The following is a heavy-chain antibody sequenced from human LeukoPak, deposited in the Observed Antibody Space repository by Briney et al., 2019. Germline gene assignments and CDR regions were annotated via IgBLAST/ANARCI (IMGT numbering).Heavy chain of an antibody. CDR3: AREAYCGGDCYLWAFDI. CDR1: GFTFSSYS. Sequence: PGGSLRLSCVASGFTFSSYSMNWVRQAPGKGVEWVSYFSSSSSYIYYADSVKGRFTISRDNAKNSLYLQMNSLRAEDTAVYYCAREAYCGGDCYLWAFDIWGQGTMVTVSS. V-gene: IGHV3-21*01. J-gene: IGHJ3*02. CDR2: FSSSSSYI. D-gene: IGHD2-21*02.